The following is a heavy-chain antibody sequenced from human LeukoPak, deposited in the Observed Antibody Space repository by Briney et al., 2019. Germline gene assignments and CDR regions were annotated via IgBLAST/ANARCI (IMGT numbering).Heavy chain of an antibody. CDR2: IIPIFGTA. CDR3: VLGYCSGGSCYRFDY. CDR1: GGTFNSYA. J-gene: IGHJ4*02. V-gene: IGHV1-69*13. D-gene: IGHD2-15*01. Sequence: SVKVSCKAPGGTFNSYAISWVRQAPGQGLEWMGGIIPIFGTANYAQKFQGRVTITADESTSTAYMELSSLRSEDTAVYYCVLGYCSGGSCYRFDYWGQGTLVTVSS.